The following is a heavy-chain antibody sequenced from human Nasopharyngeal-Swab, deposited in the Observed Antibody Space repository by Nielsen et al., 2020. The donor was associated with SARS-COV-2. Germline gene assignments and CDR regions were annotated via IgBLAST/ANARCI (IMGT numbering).Heavy chain of an antibody. D-gene: IGHD3-22*01. CDR1: GFTFSRYA. Sequence: GESLKISCAASGFTFSRYAMHWVRQAPGKGLEWVTLIWYDGTNTYYADSVKGRFTISRDNSKNTVYLHMNSLRAEDTAVYYCAKDLSYYYDSSGGGMDVWGQGTTVTVSS. V-gene: IGHV3-33*06. J-gene: IGHJ6*02. CDR3: AKDLSYYYDSSGGGMDV. CDR2: IWYDGTNT.